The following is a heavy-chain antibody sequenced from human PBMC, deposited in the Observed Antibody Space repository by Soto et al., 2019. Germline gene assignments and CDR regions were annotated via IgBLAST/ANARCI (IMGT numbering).Heavy chain of an antibody. D-gene: IGHD3-22*01. CDR3: GRRGDNYDHSYFDY. V-gene: IGHV5-51*01. CDR1: GYSLSRYW. CDR2: IYPGDSDT. Sequence: GESLKISCKGSGYSLSRYWIGWVRQMPGKGLEWMGIIYPGDSDTRYSPSFQGHVTISVDKSISTAYLQWSSLKASDTAMYYCGRRGDNYDHSYFDYWGQGTLVTVSS. J-gene: IGHJ4*02.